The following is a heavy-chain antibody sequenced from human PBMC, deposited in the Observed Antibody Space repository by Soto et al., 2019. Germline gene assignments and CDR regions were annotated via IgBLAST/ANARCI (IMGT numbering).Heavy chain of an antibody. CDR3: ASHYDFWSGYYTQPLNYYYYGMDV. J-gene: IGHJ6*02. V-gene: IGHV1-69*13. D-gene: IGHD3-3*01. Sequence: SVKVSCKASGGTFSSYAISWVRQAPGQGLEWMGGIIPIFGTANYAQKFQGRVTITADESTSTAYLELSSLRSEDTALYYCASHYDFWSGYYTQPLNYYYYGMDVWGQGTTVTVSS. CDR2: IIPIFGTA. CDR1: GGTFSSYA.